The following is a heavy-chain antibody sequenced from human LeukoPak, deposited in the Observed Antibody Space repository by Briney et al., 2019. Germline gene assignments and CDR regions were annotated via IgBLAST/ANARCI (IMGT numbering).Heavy chain of an antibody. CDR3: ARDPEDYYDSSGPGVDY. Sequence: SETLSLTCAVSGGSISSSSYYWGWIRQPPGKGLEWIGSIYYSGSTYYNPSLKSRVTISVDTSKNQFSLKLSSVTAADTAVYYCARDPEDYYDSSGPGVDYWGQGTLVTVSS. J-gene: IGHJ4*02. CDR2: IYYSGST. V-gene: IGHV4-39*07. D-gene: IGHD3-22*01. CDR1: GGSISSSSYY.